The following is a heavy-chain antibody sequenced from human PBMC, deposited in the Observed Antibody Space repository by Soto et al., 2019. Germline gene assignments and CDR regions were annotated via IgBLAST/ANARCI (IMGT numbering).Heavy chain of an antibody. D-gene: IGHD6-19*01. J-gene: IGHJ6*02. V-gene: IGHV1-69*05. CDR3: AADLNLGSSGRNYYYGMDV. CDR1: GGTFSSYA. Sequence: SVKVSCKASGGTFSSYAISWVRQAPGQGLEWIGGIIPICGNANYAQKFQERVTITRDMSTSTAYMELSSLRSEDTAVYYCAADLNLGSSGRNYYYGMDVWGQGTTVTVSS. CDR2: IIPICGNA.